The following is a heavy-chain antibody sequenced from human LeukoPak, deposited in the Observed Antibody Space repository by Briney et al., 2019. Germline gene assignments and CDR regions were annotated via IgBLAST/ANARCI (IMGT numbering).Heavy chain of an antibody. CDR2: INPNSGGT. CDR3: AKGDYYDSSGYTFDY. J-gene: IGHJ4*02. Sequence: ASVKVSCKASGYTFTGYYMHWVRQAPGQGLGWMGWINPNSGGTNYAQKFQGRVTMTRDTSISTAYMELSRLRSDDTAVYYCAKGDYYDSSGYTFDYWGQGTLVTVSS. CDR1: GYTFTGYY. D-gene: IGHD3-22*01. V-gene: IGHV1-2*02.